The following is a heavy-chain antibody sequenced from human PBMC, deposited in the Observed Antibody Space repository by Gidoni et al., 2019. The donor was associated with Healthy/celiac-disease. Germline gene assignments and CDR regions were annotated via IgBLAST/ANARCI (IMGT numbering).Heavy chain of an antibody. V-gene: IGHV4-34*01. CDR3: ARGSAGTAPVDFDY. CDR1: GGSFSGYY. CDR2: INHSGST. Sequence: QVQLQQWGAGLLKPSETLSLTCAVYGGSFSGYYWSWILQPPGKGLEWIGEINHSGSTNYNPSLKSRVTISVDTSKNQFSLKLSSVTAADTAVYYCARGSAGTAPVDFDYWGQGTLVTVSS. J-gene: IGHJ4*02. D-gene: IGHD1-1*01.